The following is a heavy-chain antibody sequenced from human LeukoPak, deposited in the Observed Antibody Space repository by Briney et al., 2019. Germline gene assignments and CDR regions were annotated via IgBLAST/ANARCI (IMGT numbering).Heavy chain of an antibody. V-gene: IGHV4-39*07. CDR1: GGSISSNDYF. CDR2: IFYTGST. D-gene: IGHD2-2*01. Sequence: SETLSLTCTVSGGSISSNDYFWGWIRQPPGQGLEWIGSIFYTGSTYYNPSLKSRVTISVDTSKNQFSLRLSSVTAADTAVYYCARESSSTYFSTLDYWGQRTLVTVSS. CDR3: ARESSSTYFSTLDY. J-gene: IGHJ4*02.